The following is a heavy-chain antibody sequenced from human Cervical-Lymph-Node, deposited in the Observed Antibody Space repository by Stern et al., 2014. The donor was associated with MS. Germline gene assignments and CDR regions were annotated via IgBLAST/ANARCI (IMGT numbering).Heavy chain of an antibody. CDR2: ISSSRSYI. J-gene: IGHJ4*02. Sequence: EVQLEESGGGLVQPGGSLRLSCSASGFTFINYGMNWVRQAPGRGLEGISYISSSRSYIYFADSVKGRFTISRDNAKNSLNLQMNSLRAEDTAVYYCARDMGITGYYFDCWGQGTLVTVSS. V-gene: IGHV3-48*01. CDR1: GFTFINYG. D-gene: IGHD6-13*01. CDR3: ARDMGITGYYFDC.